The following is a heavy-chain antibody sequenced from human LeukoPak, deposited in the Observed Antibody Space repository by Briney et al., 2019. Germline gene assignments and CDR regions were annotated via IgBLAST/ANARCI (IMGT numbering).Heavy chain of an antibody. Sequence: SETLSLTCTVAGGSISSYYWSWIRQPPGKGLEWIGYIYYSGSTNYNPSLKSRVTISVDTSKNQFSLKLSSVTAADTAVYYCARLWFGELLYPWFDPWGQGTLVTVSS. CDR3: ARLWFGELLYPWFDP. D-gene: IGHD3-10*01. J-gene: IGHJ5*02. V-gene: IGHV4-59*01. CDR1: GGSISSYY. CDR2: IYYSGST.